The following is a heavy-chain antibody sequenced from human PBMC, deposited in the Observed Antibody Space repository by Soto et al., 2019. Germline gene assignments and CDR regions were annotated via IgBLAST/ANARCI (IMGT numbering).Heavy chain of an antibody. J-gene: IGHJ6*03. V-gene: IGHV3-23*01. D-gene: IGHD5-12*01. CDR2: ISGSGGST. CDR1: GFTFSSYA. CDR3: AKVRAGYPQYYYYYIDV. Sequence: GGSLRLSCAASGFTFSSYAMSWVRQAPGKGLEWVSAISGSGGSTYYADSVKGRFTISSDNSKNRLYLPMNSLRAEDTAEYYCAKVRAGYPQYYYYYIDVWGKETTVTGSS.